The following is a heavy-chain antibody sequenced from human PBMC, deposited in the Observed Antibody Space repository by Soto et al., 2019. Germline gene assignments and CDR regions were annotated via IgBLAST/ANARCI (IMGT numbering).Heavy chain of an antibody. D-gene: IGHD3-22*01. Sequence: ATLSFTCTVSGGSISSYYWSWIRQPPGKGVRWIGYIYYSGSTNYNPSLKSRVTISVDTSKNQFSLKLSSVTAADPAVYYCARAHDSSGYYFWWSYFDYWGQGTLVTVS. CDR3: ARAHDSSGYYFWWSYFDY. CDR1: GGSISSYY. J-gene: IGHJ4*02. CDR2: IYYSGST. V-gene: IGHV4-59*01.